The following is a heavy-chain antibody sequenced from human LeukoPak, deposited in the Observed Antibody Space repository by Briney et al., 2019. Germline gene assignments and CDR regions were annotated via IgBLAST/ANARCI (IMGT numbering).Heavy chain of an antibody. CDR1: GYTFTSYG. V-gene: IGHV1-18*04. D-gene: IGHD2-2*01. CDR3: ARDDIVVVPAAMGFDY. CDR2: ISAYNGNT. J-gene: IGHJ4*02. Sequence: ASVKVSCKASGYTFTSYGDSWVRQPPAQGLEWMGWISAYNGNTNYAQKLQGRVTMTTDTSTSTTYLELRSLRSDDTAVYYCARDDIVVVPAAMGFDYWGQGTLVTVSS.